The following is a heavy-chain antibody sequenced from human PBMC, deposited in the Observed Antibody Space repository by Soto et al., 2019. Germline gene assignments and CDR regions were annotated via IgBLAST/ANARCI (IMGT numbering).Heavy chain of an antibody. CDR3: AKVATLWSGMDV. V-gene: IGHV3-23*01. J-gene: IGHJ6*02. CDR1: GFTFSSYA. CDR2: ISGSGGST. Sequence: PGGSLRLSCAASGFTFSSYAMSWVLQAPGKGLEWVSAISGSGGSTYYADSVKGRFTISRDNSKNTLYLQMNSLRAEDPAVYYCAKVATLWSGMDVWGQGTTVTVSS. D-gene: IGHD3-10*01.